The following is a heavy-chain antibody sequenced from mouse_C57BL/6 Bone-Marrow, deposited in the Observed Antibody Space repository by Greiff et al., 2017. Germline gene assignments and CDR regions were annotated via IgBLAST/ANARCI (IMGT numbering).Heavy chain of an antibody. CDR1: GYAFSSSW. Sequence: VQLQQSGPELVKPGASVKISCKASGYAFSSSWMHWVKQRPGKGLEWIGRIYPGDGDTNYNGKFKGKATLTADKSSSTAYMQLSSLTSEDSAVYFCARFDSSGFPDYWGPGTTLTVSS. CDR2: IYPGDGDT. CDR3: ARFDSSGFPDY. J-gene: IGHJ2*01. D-gene: IGHD3-2*02. V-gene: IGHV1-82*01.